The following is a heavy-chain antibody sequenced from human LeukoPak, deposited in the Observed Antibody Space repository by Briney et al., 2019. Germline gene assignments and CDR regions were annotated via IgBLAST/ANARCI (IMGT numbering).Heavy chain of an antibody. D-gene: IGHD3-9*01. J-gene: IGHJ4*02. CDR3: ASTVVLTGYYKVGIGEVFDC. CDR2: INPSGSST. Sequence: ASVKVSCKASGYSFTSHYMHWVRQAPGQGLEWMGLINPSGSSTLYAQKFQGRVTMTRDTSISTAYMELSRLRSDDTAVYYCASTVVLTGYYKVGIGEVFDCWGQGTLVTVSS. V-gene: IGHV1-2*06. CDR1: GYSFTSHY.